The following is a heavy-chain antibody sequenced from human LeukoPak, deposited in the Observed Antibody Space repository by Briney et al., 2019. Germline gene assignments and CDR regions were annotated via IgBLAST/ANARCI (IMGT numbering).Heavy chain of an antibody. CDR1: GGSISSGSYY. V-gene: IGHV4-61*02. Sequence: SETLSLTCTVSGGSISSGSYYWSWIRQPAGKGLEWIGRIYTSGSTNYNPSLKSRVTISVDTSNNQFSLKLSSGTAADTAVYHGASFRAFDIWGQGTMVTVSS. CDR3: ASFRAFDI. J-gene: IGHJ3*02. CDR2: IYTSGST.